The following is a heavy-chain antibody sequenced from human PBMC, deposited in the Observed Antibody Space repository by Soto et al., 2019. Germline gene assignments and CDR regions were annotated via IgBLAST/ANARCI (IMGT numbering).Heavy chain of an antibody. D-gene: IGHD3-10*01. J-gene: IGHJ6*02. CDR3: ASTVWFGELLPPWYYYGMDV. CDR2: INHSGST. CDR1: GGSFSGYY. Sequence: PSETLSLTCAVYGGSFSGYYWSWIRQPPGKGLEWIGEINHSGSTNYNPSLKSRVTISVDTSKNQFSLKLSSVTAADTAVYYCASTVWFGELLPPWYYYGMDVWGQGTTVTVSS. V-gene: IGHV4-34*01.